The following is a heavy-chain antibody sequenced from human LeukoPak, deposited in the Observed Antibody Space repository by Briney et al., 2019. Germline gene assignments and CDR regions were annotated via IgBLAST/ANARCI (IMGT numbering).Heavy chain of an antibody. D-gene: IGHD3-22*01. CDR2: IKSAGSA. Sequence: GGSLRLSCAASGFTFSGAWMHWVRQDPGKGLVWVSIIKSAGSAIYADSVKGRFTISRDNAKSTVYLQMNSLRAENTAVYYCARDYYYSVDYWGQGTLVTVSS. CDR1: GFTFSGAW. J-gene: IGHJ4*02. CDR3: ARDYYYSVDY. V-gene: IGHV3-74*01.